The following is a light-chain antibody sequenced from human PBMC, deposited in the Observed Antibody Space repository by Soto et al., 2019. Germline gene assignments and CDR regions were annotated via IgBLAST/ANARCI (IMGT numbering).Light chain of an antibody. J-gene: IGKJ1*01. CDR3: QQYNTYPWT. Sequence: DIQMTQSPSTLSASVGDRVTITCRASQSINNRLVWYQQQPGIAPILLIYKASSLQSGVPSRFSGSGSGTEFNFTISSLQPADFATYYCQQYNTYPWTFGHGTKVEI. V-gene: IGKV1-5*03. CDR1: QSINNR. CDR2: KAS.